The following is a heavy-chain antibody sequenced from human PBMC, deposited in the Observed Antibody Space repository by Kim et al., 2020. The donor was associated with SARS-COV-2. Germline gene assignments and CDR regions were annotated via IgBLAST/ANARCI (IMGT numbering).Heavy chain of an antibody. D-gene: IGHD1-26*01. V-gene: IGHV3-7*04. J-gene: IGHJ3*01. Sequence: YYWDTMKGRFTISRATAHNSFYLQVSGLRTDDTAMYYCARAVVGRIDAFDLWGQGTMVSVSS. CDR3: ARAVVGRIDAFDL.